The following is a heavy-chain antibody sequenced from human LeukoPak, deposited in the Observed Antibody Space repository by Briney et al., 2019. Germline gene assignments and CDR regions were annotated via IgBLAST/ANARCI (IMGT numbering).Heavy chain of an antibody. Sequence: TSETLSLTCTVSGGSIGSGTYYWGWIRQSPGKGLEWIGSIYYSGSTNYNPSLKSRVTISVDTSKNQFSLKLSSVTAADTAVYYCAGVGNPLVTVFAWFDPWGQGTLVTVSS. V-gene: IGHV4-39*07. CDR2: IYYSGST. D-gene: IGHD3-3*01. CDR3: AGVGNPLVTVFAWFDP. J-gene: IGHJ5*02. CDR1: GGSIGSGTYY.